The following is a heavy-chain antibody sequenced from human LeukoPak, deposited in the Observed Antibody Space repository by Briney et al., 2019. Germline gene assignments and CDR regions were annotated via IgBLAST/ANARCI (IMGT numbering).Heavy chain of an antibody. J-gene: IGHJ4*02. V-gene: IGHV3-23*01. CDR3: AKDLSSIAAAGTPLDY. CDR2: ISGSGGST. Sequence: GGSLRLSCAASGFTFSSYAMSWVRQAPGKGLEWVSAISGSGGSTYYADSVKGRFTIPRDNSKNTLYLQMNSLRAEDTAVYYCAKDLSSIAAAGTPLDYWGQGTLVTVSS. D-gene: IGHD6-13*01. CDR1: GFTFSSYA.